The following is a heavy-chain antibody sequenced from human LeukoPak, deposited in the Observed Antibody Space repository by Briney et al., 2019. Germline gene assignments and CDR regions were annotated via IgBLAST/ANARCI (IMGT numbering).Heavy chain of an antibody. CDR3: AKAPGGIVGY. Sequence: PGGSLRLSCAASGFTFSSSAMSWVRQAPGKGLEWVSAINGGGGSTYYADSVKGRFTISRDNSKNTLYLQMNSLRAEDTAVYYWAKAPGGIVGYWGQGTLVTVSS. J-gene: IGHJ4*02. CDR2: INGGGGST. D-gene: IGHD3-16*01. V-gene: IGHV3-23*01. CDR1: GFTFSSSA.